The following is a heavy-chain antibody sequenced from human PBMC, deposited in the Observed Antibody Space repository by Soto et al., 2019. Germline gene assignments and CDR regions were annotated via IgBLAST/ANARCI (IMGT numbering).Heavy chain of an antibody. D-gene: IGHD2-15*01. Sequence: SVKVSCKASGGTFSSYAISWVRQAPGQGLEWMGGIIPIFGTANYAQKFQGRVTITADESTSTAYMELSSLRSEDTAVYYCARELVHCSGGSCFWAYFDYWGQGTLVTV. V-gene: IGHV1-69*13. CDR3: ARELVHCSGGSCFWAYFDY. CDR1: GGTFSSYA. J-gene: IGHJ4*02. CDR2: IIPIFGTA.